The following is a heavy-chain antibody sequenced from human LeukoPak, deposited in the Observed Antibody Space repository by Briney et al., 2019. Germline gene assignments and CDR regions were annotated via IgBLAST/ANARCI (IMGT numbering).Heavy chain of an antibody. Sequence: SETLSLTCTVSGGSISSYYWSWIRQPPGKGLEWIGYIYYSGSTNYNPSLKSRVTISVDTSKNQFSLKLNSVTAADSAVYFCARDNVTTGGVDYWGQGTLVTVSS. V-gene: IGHV4-59*12. CDR3: ARDNVTTGGVDY. J-gene: IGHJ4*02. D-gene: IGHD1/OR15-1a*01. CDR1: GGSISSYY. CDR2: IYYSGST.